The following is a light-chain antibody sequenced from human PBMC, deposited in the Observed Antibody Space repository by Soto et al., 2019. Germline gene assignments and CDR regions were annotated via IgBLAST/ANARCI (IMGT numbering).Light chain of an antibody. CDR3: SSYTSSTTWV. J-gene: IGLJ3*02. V-gene: IGLV2-18*02. Sequence: QSVLTQPPSVSGSPGQSVTISCTGTSSDVGSYNRVSWYQQPPGTAPKLMIYEVSNRPSGVPDRFSGSKSGNTASLTISGLRAEDEADYFCSSYTSSTTWVFGGGTKLTVL. CDR1: SSDVGSYNR. CDR2: EVS.